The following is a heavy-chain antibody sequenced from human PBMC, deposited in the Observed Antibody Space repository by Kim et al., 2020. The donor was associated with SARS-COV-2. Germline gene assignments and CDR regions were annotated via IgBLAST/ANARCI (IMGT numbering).Heavy chain of an antibody. Sequence: GGSLRLSCAASGFTFSDYYMTWIRQAPGKGLEWLSYISSSGSYIKYADFVKGRFTISRDNAKNSLYLQMNSPRAEDTAVYYCARVSSGSSSWYWFDPWGQGTLVTVSS. CDR3: ARVSSGSSSWYWFDP. J-gene: IGHJ5*02. CDR2: ISSSGSYI. V-gene: IGHV3-11*05. D-gene: IGHD6-13*01. CDR1: GFTFSDYY.